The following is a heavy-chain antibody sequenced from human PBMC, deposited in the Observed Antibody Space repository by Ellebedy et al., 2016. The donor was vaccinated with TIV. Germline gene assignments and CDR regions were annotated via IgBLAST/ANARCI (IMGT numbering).Heavy chain of an antibody. J-gene: IGHJ4*02. D-gene: IGHD3-10*01. V-gene: IGHV3-11*01. CDR2: ISSSGSTI. CDR3: ARGSYGSGSYYSASDFDY. Sequence: GGSLRLSXAASGFTFSDYYMSWIRQAPGKGLEWVSYISSSGSTIYYADSVKGRFTISRDNAKNSLYLQMNSLRAEGTAVYYCARGSYGSGSYYSASDFDYWGQGTLVTVSS. CDR1: GFTFSDYY.